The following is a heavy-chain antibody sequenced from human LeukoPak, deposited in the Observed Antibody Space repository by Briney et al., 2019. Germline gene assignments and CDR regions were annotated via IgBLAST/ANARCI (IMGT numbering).Heavy chain of an antibody. CDR1: GFTFSSYS. Sequence: GGSLRLSCAASGFTFSSYSMNWVRQAPGKGLEWVSSISSSSSYIYYADSVKGRFTISRDNAKNSLYLQMNSLRAEDTAVYYCARDPLSSRGGWYDYWGQGTLVTVSS. CDR3: ARDPLSSRGGWYDY. V-gene: IGHV3-21*01. J-gene: IGHJ4*02. D-gene: IGHD6-19*01. CDR2: ISSSSSYI.